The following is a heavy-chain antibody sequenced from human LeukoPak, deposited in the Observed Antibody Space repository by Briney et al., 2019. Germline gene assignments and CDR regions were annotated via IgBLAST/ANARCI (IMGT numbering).Heavy chain of an antibody. CDR3: ARDKDDYGDSSYYFDY. D-gene: IGHD4-17*01. V-gene: IGHV1-2*02. J-gene: IGHJ4*02. Sequence: ASVKVSCKASGYTFTSYYMHWVRQAPGQGLEWMGWINPHTGGTNYAQGFQGRVTMTRDTSISTAYMELSRLTSDDTAVYYCARDKDDYGDSSYYFDYWGQGTLVTVSS. CDR1: GYTFTSYY. CDR2: INPHTGGT.